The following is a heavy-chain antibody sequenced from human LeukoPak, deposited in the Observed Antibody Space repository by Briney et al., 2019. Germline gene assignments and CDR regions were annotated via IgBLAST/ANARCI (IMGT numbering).Heavy chain of an antibody. J-gene: IGHJ5*02. D-gene: IGHD1-1*01. CDR3: ARDPPTGTTLFDP. V-gene: IGHV1-69*04. CDR1: VGTFSSYA. Sequence: SVKVSCKASVGTFSSYAISWVRQAPGQGLEWMGRIIPILGIANYAQKFQGRVTITADKSTSTAYMELSSLRSEDTAVYYCARDPPTGTTLFDPWGQGTLVTVSS. CDR2: IIPILGIA.